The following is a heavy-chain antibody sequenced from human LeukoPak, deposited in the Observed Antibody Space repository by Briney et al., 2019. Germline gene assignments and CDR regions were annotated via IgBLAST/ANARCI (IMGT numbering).Heavy chain of an antibody. D-gene: IGHD6-6*01. Sequence: SETLSLTCTVSGGSISSSSYYWGWIRQPPGKGLEWIGSIYYSGSTYYNPSPKSRVTISVDTSKNQCSLRLSSVTAADTAVYYCAKDPTSSSALDHWGQGTLVTVSS. CDR3: AKDPTSSSALDH. J-gene: IGHJ4*02. CDR2: IYYSGST. CDR1: GGSISSSSYY. V-gene: IGHV4-39*07.